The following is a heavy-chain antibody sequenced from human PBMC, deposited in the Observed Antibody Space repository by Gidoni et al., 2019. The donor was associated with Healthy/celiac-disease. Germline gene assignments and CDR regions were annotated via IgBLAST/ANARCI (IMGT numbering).Heavy chain of an antibody. J-gene: IGHJ6*02. CDR3: ARGLVRGVINYYYGMDV. V-gene: IGHV1-69*01. CDR1: GGTFSSYA. Sequence: QVQLVQSGAEVKKPGSSVKVSCKASGGTFSSYAISWVRQAPGQGLEWMGGIIPIFGTANYAQKFQGRVTITADESTSTAYMELSSRRSEDTAVYYCARGLVRGVINYYYGMDVWGQGTTVTVSS. CDR2: IIPIFGTA. D-gene: IGHD3-10*01.